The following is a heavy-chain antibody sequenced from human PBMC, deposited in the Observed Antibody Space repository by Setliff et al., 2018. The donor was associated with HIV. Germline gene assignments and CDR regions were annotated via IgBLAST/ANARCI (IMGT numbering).Heavy chain of an antibody. CDR3: ARDSGPYYDYVWGTYRPIYFQH. V-gene: IGHV3-21*06. CDR2: ISSGGGYI. D-gene: IGHD3-16*02. Sequence: PGGSLRLSCAASGFTFTIYSLNWVRQAPGKGLEWVSSISSGGGYIYYADSVKGRFTISRDSTKNSVYPQMNSLRAEDTAVYYCARDSGPYYDYVWGTYRPIYFQHWGQGTLVTVSS. J-gene: IGHJ1*01. CDR1: GFTFTIYS.